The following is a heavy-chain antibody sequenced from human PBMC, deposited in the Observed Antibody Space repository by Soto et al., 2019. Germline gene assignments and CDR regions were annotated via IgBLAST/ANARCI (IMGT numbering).Heavy chain of an antibody. CDR1: GFMFSNYP. CDR3: KRDVVASSPPGADY. J-gene: IGHJ4*02. V-gene: IGHV3-23*01. D-gene: IGHD5-12*01. Sequence: EVQLLASGGDLVRPGGSLRLSCAGSGFMFSNYPMSWVRQAPGKGPEWVAAIKAAGGDTYYADSVKGRFTISRDNFNDMLYLQMTSLTVEDTAMYYCKRDVVASSPPGADYWGQGTLVTVSS. CDR2: IKAAGGDT.